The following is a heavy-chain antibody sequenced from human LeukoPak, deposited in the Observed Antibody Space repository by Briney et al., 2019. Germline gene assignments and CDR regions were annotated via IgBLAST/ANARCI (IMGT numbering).Heavy chain of an antibody. J-gene: IGHJ4*02. D-gene: IGHD4-17*01. CDR2: INHSGST. Sequence: GSLRLSCAASGFTFSDYYMSWIRQPPGKGLEWIGEINHSGSTNYNPSLKSRVTISVDTSKNQFSLKLSSVTAADTAVYYCARGINMTTVTTSFDYWGQGTLVTVSS. V-gene: IGHV4-34*01. CDR1: GFTFSDYY. CDR3: ARGINMTTVTTSFDY.